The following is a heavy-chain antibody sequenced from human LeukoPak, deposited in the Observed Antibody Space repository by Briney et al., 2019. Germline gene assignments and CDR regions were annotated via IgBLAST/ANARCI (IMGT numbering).Heavy chain of an antibody. Sequence: PSETLSLTCAVYGGSFSGYYWSWIRQPPGKGLEWVSSISSSSSYIYYADSVKGRFTISRDNAKNSLYLQMNSLRAEDTAVYYCARDLGYDSSAHWGQGTLVTVSS. CDR1: GGSFSGYY. V-gene: IGHV3-21*01. D-gene: IGHD3-22*01. CDR3: ARDLGYDSSAH. CDR2: ISSSSSYI. J-gene: IGHJ4*02.